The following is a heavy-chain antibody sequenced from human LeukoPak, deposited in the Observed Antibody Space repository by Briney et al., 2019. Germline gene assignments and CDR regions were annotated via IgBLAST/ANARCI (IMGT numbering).Heavy chain of an antibody. CDR3: ARGRGARSSRWYNWFDP. J-gene: IGHJ5*02. CDR1: GDSVNSGDYY. CDR2: IYYTGST. D-gene: IGHD6-13*01. V-gene: IGHV4-30-4*01. Sequence: SETLSLTCTVSGDSVNSGDYYWTWLRQPPGKGLEWIGYIYYTGSTYYSPSLKSRLTISIDTSKNQFSLEMSSVTAADTAVYYCARGRGARSSRWYNWFDPWGQGTLVTVSS.